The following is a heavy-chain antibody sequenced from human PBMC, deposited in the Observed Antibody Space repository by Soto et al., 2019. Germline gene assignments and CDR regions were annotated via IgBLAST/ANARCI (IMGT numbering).Heavy chain of an antibody. CDR2: ISGSGSTT. V-gene: IGHV3-23*01. CDR1: GFAFSGYA. Sequence: PGGSLSLSCAASGFAFSGYAMTWVRQAPGKGLQWVSGISGSGSTTYIADSVKGRFTISRDNSKSTLYLQMNSLRAEDTAVYYCAKDRGWGTIAVRDIDYWGQGTLVTVSS. J-gene: IGHJ4*02. D-gene: IGHD6-6*01. CDR3: AKDRGWGTIAVRDIDY.